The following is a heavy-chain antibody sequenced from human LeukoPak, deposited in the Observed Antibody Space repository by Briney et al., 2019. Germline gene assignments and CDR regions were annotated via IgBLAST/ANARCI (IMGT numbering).Heavy chain of an antibody. CDR1: GYTFTSYG. V-gene: IGHV1-18*01. J-gene: IGHJ4*02. Sequence: GASVKVSCKASGYTFTSYGISWVRQAPGQGLEWMGWISAYNGNTNYAQKLQGRVTMTTDTSTSTAYMELRSLRSDDTAVYYCARSPLLWFGELLYFLDYWGQGTLVTVSS. CDR2: ISAYNGNT. CDR3: ARSPLLWFGELLYFLDY. D-gene: IGHD3-10*01.